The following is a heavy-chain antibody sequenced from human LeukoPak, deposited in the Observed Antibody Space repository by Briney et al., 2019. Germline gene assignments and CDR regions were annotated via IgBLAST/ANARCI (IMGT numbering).Heavy chain of an antibody. V-gene: IGHV3-9*03. CDR1: GFTFDDYA. D-gene: IGHD6-19*01. CDR2: ISWNSGSI. CDR3: AAAVAGYFDY. Sequence: GRSLRLSCAASGFTFDDYAVHWVRQAPGKGLEWVSGISWNSGSIGYADSVKGRFTISRDNAKNSLYLQMNSLRAEDMALYYCAAAVAGYFDYWGQGTLVTVSS. J-gene: IGHJ4*02.